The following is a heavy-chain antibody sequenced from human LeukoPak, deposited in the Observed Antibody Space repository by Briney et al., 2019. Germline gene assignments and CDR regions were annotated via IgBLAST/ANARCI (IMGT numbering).Heavy chain of an antibody. CDR2: IYYSGST. CDR1: GGSISSGDYY. CDR3: AREYDSSPLYAFDM. J-gene: IGHJ3*02. D-gene: IGHD3-22*01. Sequence: SETLSLTCTVSGGSISSGDYYWSWIRQPPGKGLEWIGYIYYSGSTYYNPSLKSRVTISVDTSKNQFSLKLSSVTAADTAVYYCAREYDSSPLYAFDMGGQGTMVTVSS. V-gene: IGHV4-30-4*01.